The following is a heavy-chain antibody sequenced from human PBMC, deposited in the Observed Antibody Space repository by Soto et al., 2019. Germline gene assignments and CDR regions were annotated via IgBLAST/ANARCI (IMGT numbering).Heavy chain of an antibody. D-gene: IGHD7-27*01. J-gene: IGHJ3*02. V-gene: IGHV3-33*01. Sequence: PGGSLRLSCAASGFTFSTYGMHWVRQAPGKGPEWVAVIWYDGSNKYYADSVKGRFTISRDNSKNTMYLQMNNLRAEDTAVYYGARDLSGAHNAFETRGQRTTVTVSS. CDR2: IWYDGSNK. CDR3: ARDLSGAHNAFET. CDR1: GFTFSTYG.